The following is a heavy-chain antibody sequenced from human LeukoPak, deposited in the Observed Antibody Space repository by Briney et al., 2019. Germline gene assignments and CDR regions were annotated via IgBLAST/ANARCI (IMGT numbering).Heavy chain of an antibody. V-gene: IGHV1-2*02. CDR3: AREGAAAEDVNWFDP. CDR2: INPNSGGT. CDR1: GYTFTGYY. J-gene: IGHJ5*02. D-gene: IGHD6-25*01. Sequence: GASVKVSCKASGYTFTGYYMHWVRQAPGQGLKWMGWINPNSGGTNYAQKFQGRVTMTRDTSISTAYMELSRLRSDDTAVYYCAREGAAAEDVNWFDPWGQGTLVTVSS.